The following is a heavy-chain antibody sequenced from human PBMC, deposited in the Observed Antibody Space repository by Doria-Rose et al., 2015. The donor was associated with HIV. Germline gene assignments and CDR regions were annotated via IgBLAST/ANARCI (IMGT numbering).Heavy chain of an antibody. Sequence: SGPVLVKPTETLTLTCTVSGVSLSSPGMGVSWIRQPPGKALEWLANILSDDERSYTASLRSRLSISRGTSKGQVVLTMTDMDSVDTASYYCARIKSSRWYHKYYFDFWGQGTLVIVSA. CDR1: GVSLSSPGMG. CDR2: ILSDDER. CDR3: ARIKSSRWYHKYYFDF. J-gene: IGHJ4*02. V-gene: IGHV2-26*01. D-gene: IGHD6-13*01.